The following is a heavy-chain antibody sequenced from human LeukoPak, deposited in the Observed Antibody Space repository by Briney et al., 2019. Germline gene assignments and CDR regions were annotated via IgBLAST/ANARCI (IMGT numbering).Heavy chain of an antibody. D-gene: IGHD5-18*01. J-gene: IGHJ4*02. CDR2: ISSSSSYI. Sequence: GGSLRLSCAASGFTFSSYSMNWVRQAPGKGLEWVSSISSSSSYIYYADSVKGRFTISRDNAKNSLYLQMNSLRAEDTAVYYCARDRGGYSYGYDYWGQGTLVTVPS. CDR1: GFTFSSYS. CDR3: ARDRGGYSYGYDY. V-gene: IGHV3-21*01.